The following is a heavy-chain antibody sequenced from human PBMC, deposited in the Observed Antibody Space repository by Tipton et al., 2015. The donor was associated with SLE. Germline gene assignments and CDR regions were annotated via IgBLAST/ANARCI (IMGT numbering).Heavy chain of an antibody. J-gene: IGHJ3*02. V-gene: IGHV6-1*01. CDR3: ARRKYDILTGYYGDAFDI. CDR1: GDSVSSNSAA. CDR2: TYYRSKWYN. D-gene: IGHD3-9*01. Sequence: LVKPSQTLSLTCAISGDSVSSNSAAWNWIRQSPSRGLEWLGRTYYRSKWYNDYAVSVKSRITINPDTSKNQFSLQLNSVTPEDTAVYYCARRKYDILTGYYGDAFDIWGQGTMVTVSS.